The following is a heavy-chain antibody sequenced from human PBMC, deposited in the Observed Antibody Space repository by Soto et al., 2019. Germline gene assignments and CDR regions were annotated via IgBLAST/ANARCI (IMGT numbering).Heavy chain of an antibody. J-gene: IGHJ4*02. CDR1: GLPHSSFA. Sequence: GWSLRLSCTASGLPHSSFAMMWVRQAPGKGLECVSGIYGSGRGIEYADSVKGRFTISRDNSKNTVYLQMTDLRADDTAVYYCAKDAVYNDGLWLMDHWGQGTQVTVSS. CDR2: IYGSGRGI. CDR3: AKDAVYNDGLWLMDH. V-gene: IGHV3-23*05. D-gene: IGHD2-21*01.